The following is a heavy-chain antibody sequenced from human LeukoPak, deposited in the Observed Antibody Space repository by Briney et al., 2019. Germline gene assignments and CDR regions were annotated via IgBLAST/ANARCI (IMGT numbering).Heavy chain of an antibody. CDR2: TSYNGNT. D-gene: IGHD6-19*01. J-gene: IGHJ4*02. CDR3: ARHSGSGWQAVGY. Sequence: AASVKVSCKASGYTFSNYGISWVRQAPGLGLEWMGWTSYNGNTNYAQKFQDRVTMTTDTSTTTAYMELRSLESDDTAVYYCARHSGSGWQAVGYWGQGTLVTVSS. V-gene: IGHV1-18*04. CDR1: GYTFSNYG.